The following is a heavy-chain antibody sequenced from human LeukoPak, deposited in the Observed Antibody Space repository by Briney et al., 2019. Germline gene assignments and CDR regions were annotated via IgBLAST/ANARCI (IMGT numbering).Heavy chain of an antibody. CDR1: GFTLRTYG. D-gene: IGHD2-15*01. J-gene: IGHJ4*02. CDR3: AKVIGGSSAWYARGFDY. CDR2: IRNDESNK. V-gene: IGHV3-30*02. Sequence: GGSLRLSCAASGFTLRTYGMHWVRQAPGKGLEWVAFIRNDESNKYYADSVKGRFTISRDNSKNTLYLQMDSLRAEDTAVYFCAKVIGGSSAWYARGFDYWGQGTLVTVSS.